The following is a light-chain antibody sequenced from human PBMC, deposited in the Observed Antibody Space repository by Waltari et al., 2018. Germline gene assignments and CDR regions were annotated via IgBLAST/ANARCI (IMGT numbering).Light chain of an antibody. CDR2: DVS. CDR3: SSYTSSSTL. CDR1: SSDVGGYNY. J-gene: IGLJ2*01. V-gene: IGLV2-14*01. Sequence: QSALTQPASVSGSPGQSITISCTGTSSDVGGYNYVSWYQQHPGKAPKLMIYDVSKRPAGGSNRFSGSKSGNTASLTISGLQAEDEADYYCSSYTSSSTLIGGGTKLTVL.